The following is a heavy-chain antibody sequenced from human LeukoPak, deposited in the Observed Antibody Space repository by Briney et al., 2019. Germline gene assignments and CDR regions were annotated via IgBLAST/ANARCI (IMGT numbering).Heavy chain of an antibody. D-gene: IGHD2-15*01. Sequence: SETLSLTCTVSGGSVSSGSYYWSWIRQPPGKGLEWIGYIYYSGSTNYNPSLKSRVTISVDTSKDQFSLKLSSVTAADTAVYYCARGVVVAASPDYFDYWGQGTLVTVSS. CDR2: IYYSGST. J-gene: IGHJ4*02. CDR1: GGSVSSGSYY. V-gene: IGHV4-61*01. CDR3: ARGVVVAASPDYFDY.